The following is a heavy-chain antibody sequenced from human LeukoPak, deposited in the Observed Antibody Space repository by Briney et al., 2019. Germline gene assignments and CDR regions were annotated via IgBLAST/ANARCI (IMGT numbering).Heavy chain of an antibody. CDR1: GGSISSYY. J-gene: IGHJ4*02. V-gene: IGHV4-4*07. Sequence: SETLSLTCTVSGGSISSYYWSWIRQPAGKGLEWIGRIYTSGSTNYNPSLKSRVTMSVDTSKNQFSLKLSSVTAADTAVHYCARVGLVTMVRGVPYYFDYWGQGTLVTVSS. CDR3: ARVGLVTMVRGVPYYFDY. D-gene: IGHD3-10*01. CDR2: IYTSGST.